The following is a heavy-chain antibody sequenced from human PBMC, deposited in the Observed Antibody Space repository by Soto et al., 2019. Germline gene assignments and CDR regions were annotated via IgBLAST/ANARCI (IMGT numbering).Heavy chain of an antibody. J-gene: IGHJ4*02. D-gene: IGHD2-15*01. Sequence: PSETLSLTCTVSGGSIASTSYYWGWIRQPPGKGLEWIGSIYYTGTTYYNPSLKSRVTTSVGTSKNQVSLNLNSVTAADTAVYYCARAQDTQYYFDYWGQGTLVTVSS. CDR2: IYYTGTT. CDR3: ARAQDTQYYFDY. V-gene: IGHV4-39*01. CDR1: GGSIASTSYY.